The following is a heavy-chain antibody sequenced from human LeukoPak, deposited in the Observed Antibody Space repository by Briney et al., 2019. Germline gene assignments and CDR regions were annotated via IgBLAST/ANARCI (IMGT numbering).Heavy chain of an antibody. Sequence: SKTLSLTCTVSGGSISSGGYYWSWIRQHPGTGLEWIGYIYYSGSTYYNPSLKSRVTISVDTSKNQFSLKLSSVTAADTAVYYCARASYRTSDYWGQGTLVTVSS. CDR2: IYYSGST. J-gene: IGHJ4*02. CDR1: GGSISSGGYY. D-gene: IGHD6-6*01. CDR3: ARASYRTSDY. V-gene: IGHV4-31*03.